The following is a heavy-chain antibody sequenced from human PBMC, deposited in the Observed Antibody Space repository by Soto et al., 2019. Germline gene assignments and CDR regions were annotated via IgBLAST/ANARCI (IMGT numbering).Heavy chain of an antibody. V-gene: IGHV3-9*01. CDR3: AKGTVTQVYYFDY. CDR1: GFTFDDYA. J-gene: IGHJ4*02. Sequence: PGGSLRLSCAASGFTFDDYAMHWVRQAPGKGLEWVSGISWNSGSIGYADSVKGRFTISRDNSKNTLFLQMNSLRVEDTAVYYCAKGTVTQVYYFDYWGQGTLVTVSS. CDR2: ISWNSGSI. D-gene: IGHD4-17*01.